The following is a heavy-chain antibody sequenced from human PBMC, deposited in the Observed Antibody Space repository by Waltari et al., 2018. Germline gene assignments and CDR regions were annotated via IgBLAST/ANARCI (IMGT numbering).Heavy chain of an antibody. CDR2: IGGRGCRK. Sequence: EVQLLESGGGLVQPGGSLRLSCAASGFTFSSYAMSWVRQAPGKGREGVSGIGGRGCRKYAADAVKGRFTISRDNSKNTLYLQMNSLRAEDTAVYYCASLAAAGTSPFDYWGQGTLVTVSS. D-gene: IGHD6-13*01. V-gene: IGHV3-23*01. CDR1: GFTFSSYA. CDR3: ASLAAAGTSPFDY. J-gene: IGHJ4*02.